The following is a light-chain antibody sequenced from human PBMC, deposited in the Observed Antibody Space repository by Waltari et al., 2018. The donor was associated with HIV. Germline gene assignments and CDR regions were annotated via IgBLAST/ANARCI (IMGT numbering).Light chain of an antibody. CDR1: QSLGNTF. J-gene: IGKJ3*01. Sequence: EVVLTQSPGTLSLSLGERATLSCRASQSLGNTFLPWYQHKPGQGPRLLIYGASRRATGTPDRFSGSGSGTDFTLTISGLEPEDFAVYYCHQYESSPFTFGPGTKVVVK. CDR3: HQYESSPFT. V-gene: IGKV3-20*01. CDR2: GAS.